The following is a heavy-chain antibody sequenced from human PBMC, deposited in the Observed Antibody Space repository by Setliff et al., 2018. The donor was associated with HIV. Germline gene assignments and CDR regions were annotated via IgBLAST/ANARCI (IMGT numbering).Heavy chain of an antibody. J-gene: IGHJ4*02. CDR3: ARREYSSSSPPFDY. CDR2: IYYSGST. V-gene: IGHV4-39*01. Sequence: PSETLSLTCTVSGGSISSSSYYWGWIRQPPGKGLEWIGTIYYSGSTYSNPSLKSRVTMSVDTSKNQFSLKLLSVTAADTAVYYCARREYSSSSPPFDYWGQGTLVTVSS. CDR1: GGSISSSSYY. D-gene: IGHD6-6*01.